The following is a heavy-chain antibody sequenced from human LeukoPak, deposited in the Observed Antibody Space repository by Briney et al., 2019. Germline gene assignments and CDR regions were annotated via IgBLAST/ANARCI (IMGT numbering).Heavy chain of an antibody. Sequence: ASVKVSCETSGYSFNAYNMHWVRQALGQGLEWMGWIDPNSGGTNYAQKFQGRVIITRDTSLSTVYMELSRLTFDDTAVYYCARDWDQLIRSKGGPPRYFYFMEVWGKGTSVTVSS. D-gene: IGHD3-9*01. J-gene: IGHJ6*03. V-gene: IGHV1-2*02. CDR1: GYSFNAYN. CDR3: ARDWDQLIRSKGGPPRYFYFMEV. CDR2: IDPNSGGT.